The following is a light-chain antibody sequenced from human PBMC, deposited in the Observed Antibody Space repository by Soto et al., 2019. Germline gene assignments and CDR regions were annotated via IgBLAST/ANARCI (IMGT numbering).Light chain of an antibody. CDR2: ANT. J-gene: IGLJ1*01. Sequence: QSALTQPPSVSGAPGQRVTISCTGSSSNIGAGYDVLWYQQLPGTAPKLLISANTNRPSGVPGRFSGSKSGTSASLAITGLQAEDEADYYCQSYDSSLSGYVFGTGTKVTVL. CDR3: QSYDSSLSGYV. CDR1: SSNIGAGYD. V-gene: IGLV1-40*01.